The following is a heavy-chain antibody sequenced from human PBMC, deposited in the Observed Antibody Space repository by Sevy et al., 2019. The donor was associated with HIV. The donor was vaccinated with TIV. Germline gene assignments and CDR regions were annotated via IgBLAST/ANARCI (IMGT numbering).Heavy chain of an antibody. D-gene: IGHD3-3*01. CDR3: AKEGPDYDFWSGYYLGYFDY. CDR1: GFTFSSYG. J-gene: IGHJ4*02. Sequence: GGSLRLSCAASGFTFSSYGMHWVRQAPGKGLEWVAVISYDGSNKYYADSVKGRFTISRDNSKNTLYLQMNSLRAEDMAVYYCAKEGPDYDFWSGYYLGYFDYWGQGTLVTVSS. CDR2: ISYDGSNK. V-gene: IGHV3-30*18.